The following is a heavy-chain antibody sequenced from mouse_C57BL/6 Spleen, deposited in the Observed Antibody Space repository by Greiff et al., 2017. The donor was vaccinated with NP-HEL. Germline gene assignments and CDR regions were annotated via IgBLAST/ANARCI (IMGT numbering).Heavy chain of an antibody. D-gene: IGHD4-1*01. Sequence: VQLQQSGAELVRPGTSVKMSCKASGYTFTNYWIGWAKQRPGHGLEWIGDIYPGGGYTNYNEKFKGKATLTADKSSSTAYMQFSSLTSEDSAIYYCAREEGSNSYYLDYWGQGTTLTVSS. CDR1: GYTFTNYW. CDR3: AREEGSNSYYLDY. V-gene: IGHV1-63*01. CDR2: IYPGGGYT. J-gene: IGHJ2*01.